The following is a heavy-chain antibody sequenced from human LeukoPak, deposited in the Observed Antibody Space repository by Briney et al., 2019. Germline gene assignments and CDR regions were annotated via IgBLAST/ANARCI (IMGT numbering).Heavy chain of an antibody. V-gene: IGHV3-73*01. Sequence: PGGSLRLSCAASGFIFSDSAIHWVRQASGKGLEGVVRIRSKENSFATAYGASVQGRFTISRDDSKNTAYLQINSLKIEDPPLYYCTSHELGAPGDYWGQGTLVTVPS. CDR1: GFIFSDSA. CDR3: TSHELGAPGDY. J-gene: IGHJ4*02. CDR2: IRSKENSFAT. D-gene: IGHD7-27*01.